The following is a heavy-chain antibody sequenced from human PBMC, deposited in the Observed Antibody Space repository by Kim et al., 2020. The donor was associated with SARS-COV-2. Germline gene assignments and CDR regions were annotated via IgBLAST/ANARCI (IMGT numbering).Heavy chain of an antibody. CDR2: IYPGDSDT. D-gene: IGHD5-12*01. J-gene: IGHJ2*01. CDR1: GYSFTSYW. CDR3: ARLVGWLHFSPSWYFDL. Sequence: GESLKISCKGSGYSFTSYWIGWVRQMPGKGLEWMGIIYPGDSDTRYSPSFQGQVTISADKSISTAYLQWSSLKASDTAMYYCARLVGWLHFSPSWYFDLWGRGTLVTVSS. V-gene: IGHV5-51*01.